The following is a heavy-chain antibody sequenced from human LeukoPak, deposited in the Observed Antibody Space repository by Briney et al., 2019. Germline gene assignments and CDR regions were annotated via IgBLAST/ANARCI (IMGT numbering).Heavy chain of an antibody. V-gene: IGHV4-59*01. CDR1: GGSISSYY. CDR2: IYYSGST. J-gene: IGHJ3*02. CDR3: ARAMRRRPDAFDI. Sequence: LETLSLTCTVSGGSISSYYWSWIRQPPGKGLEWIGYIYYSGSTNYNPSLKSRVTISVDTSKNQFSLKLSSVTAADTAVYYCARAMRRRPDAFDIWGQGTMVTVSS.